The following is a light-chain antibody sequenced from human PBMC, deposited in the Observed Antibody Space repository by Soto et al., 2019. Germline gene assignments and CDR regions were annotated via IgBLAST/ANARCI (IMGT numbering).Light chain of an antibody. J-gene: IGLJ1*01. CDR1: SSDVGSYNL. V-gene: IGLV2-23*01. CDR3: CSYAGSRTPYV. Sequence: QSVLTQPASVSGSPGQSITISCTGTSSDVGSYNLVSWYQQHPGKAPKLMIYEGSKRPSGVSNRFSGSKSGNTASLTISGLQAEDEADYYCCSYAGSRTPYVFGTGTKGTVL. CDR2: EGS.